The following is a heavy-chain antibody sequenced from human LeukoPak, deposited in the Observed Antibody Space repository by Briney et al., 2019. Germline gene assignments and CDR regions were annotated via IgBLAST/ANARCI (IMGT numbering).Heavy chain of an antibody. CDR2: IIQDGNVK. J-gene: IGHJ4*02. V-gene: IGHV3-7*01. CDR3: ATADYYGSGRGGVSPFDY. D-gene: IGHD3-10*01. CDR1: GFTFSRYC. Sequence: QAGGSLRLSCAASGFTFSRYCMTWVRQAPGKGLEWVATIIQDGNVKNYVDSVKGRFTISRDNAKNSVFLQMNSLRAEDTAVYYCATADYYGSGRGGVSPFDYWGQGALVTVSS.